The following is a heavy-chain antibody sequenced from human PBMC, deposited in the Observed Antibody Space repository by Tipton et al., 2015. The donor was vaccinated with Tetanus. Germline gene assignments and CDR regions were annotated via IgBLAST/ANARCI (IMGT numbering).Heavy chain of an antibody. D-gene: IGHD1-26*01. V-gene: IGHV4-34*01. CDR2: INHSGST. CDR3: ARGSWDHDAFDI. J-gene: IGHJ3*02. Sequence: TLSLTCAVYGGSFSGYYWSWIRQPPGKGLEWIGEINHSGSTNYNPSLKSRVTISVDTSKNQFSLKLSSVTAADTAVYYCARGSWDHDAFDIWGQGTMVTVSS. CDR1: GGSFSGYY.